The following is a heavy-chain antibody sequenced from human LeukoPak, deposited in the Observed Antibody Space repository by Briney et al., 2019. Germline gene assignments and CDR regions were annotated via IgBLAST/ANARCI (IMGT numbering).Heavy chain of an antibody. CDR2: IYTSGST. V-gene: IGHV4-61*02. CDR1: GGSISSGSYY. D-gene: IGHD3-22*01. CDR3: ARDLWKGYDSSLVGY. Sequence: PSETLSLTCTVSGGSISSGSYYWSWIRQPAGKGLEWIGRIYTSGSTNYNPSLKSRVTISVDTSKNQFSLKLSSVTAADTAVYYCARDLWKGYDSSLVGYWGQGNLVTVSS. J-gene: IGHJ4*02.